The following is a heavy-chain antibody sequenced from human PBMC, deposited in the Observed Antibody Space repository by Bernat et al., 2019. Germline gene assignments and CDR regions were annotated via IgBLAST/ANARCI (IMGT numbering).Heavy chain of an antibody. CDR2: ISYDGSYK. CDR3: ARYGATTIDY. V-gene: IGHV3-30*03. D-gene: IGHD4/OR15-4a*01. CDR1: GFTFSGHG. J-gene: IGHJ4*02. Sequence: QVQLVESGGGVVQPGRSLRLSCAASGFTFSGHGMHWVRQAPGKGLEWVAVISYDGSYKYYIDSVKGRFTISRDNSKDTLYLQMNSLRAEDTAVYYCARYGATTIDYWGQGTLVTVSS.